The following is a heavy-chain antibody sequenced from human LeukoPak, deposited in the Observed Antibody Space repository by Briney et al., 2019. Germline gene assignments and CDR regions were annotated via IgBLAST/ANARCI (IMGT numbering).Heavy chain of an antibody. CDR2: ISSSGSTI. Sequence: PGGSLRLSCAASGFTFSSYEMNWVRQAPGKGLEWVSYISSSGSTIYYADSVKGRFTIPRDNAKNSLYLQMNSLRAEDTAVYYCARDPTAAAGTFSYFDYWGQGTLVTVSS. J-gene: IGHJ4*02. D-gene: IGHD6-13*01. CDR3: ARDPTAAAGTFSYFDY. V-gene: IGHV3-48*03. CDR1: GFTFSSYE.